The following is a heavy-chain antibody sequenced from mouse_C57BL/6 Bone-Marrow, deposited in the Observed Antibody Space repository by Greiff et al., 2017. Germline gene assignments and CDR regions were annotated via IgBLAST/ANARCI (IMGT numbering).Heavy chain of an antibody. V-gene: IGHV1-5*01. CDR1: GYTFTSYW. CDR3: TRYYGSSPVYFDD. J-gene: IGHJ2*01. CDR2: IYPGNSDT. D-gene: IGHD1-1*01. Sequence: EVQLQESGTVLARPGASVKMSCKTSGYTFTSYWMHWVKQRPGQGLEWIRAIYPGNSDTSYNQKFKGKAKLTAVTSASTAYMELSSLTNEDSAVYCCTRYYGSSPVYFDDWGQGTTLTVSS.